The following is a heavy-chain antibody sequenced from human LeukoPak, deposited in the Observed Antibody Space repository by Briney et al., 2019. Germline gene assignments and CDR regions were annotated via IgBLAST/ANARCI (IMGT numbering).Heavy chain of an antibody. CDR2: IYYSGST. CDR1: GGSINNYY. D-gene: IGHD3-10*01. Sequence: SETLSLTCTVSGGSINNYYWSWIRQPPGKGLEWIGYIYYSGSTSYDPSLKSRITISVDTSKNQFSLKLNSVTAADTAVYYCARQGTSGSYYVRWGQGTLVTVSS. CDR3: ARQGTSGSYYVR. V-gene: IGHV4-59*08. J-gene: IGHJ4*02.